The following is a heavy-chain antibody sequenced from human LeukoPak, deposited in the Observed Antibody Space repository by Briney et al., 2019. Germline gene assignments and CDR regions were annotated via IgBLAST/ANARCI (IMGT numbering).Heavy chain of an antibody. Sequence: GGSLRLSCAASGFTFSNYWMHWVRQAPGKGLVWVSRIKTDVSSTDYADSVKGRFTISRDNAKNTLYLQMNSLRAEDTAVYYCARDLDGYRSGNGAWGQGTLFTLSS. V-gene: IGHV3-74*01. J-gene: IGHJ5*02. CDR2: IKTDVSST. CDR1: GFTFSNYW. D-gene: IGHD5-12*01. CDR3: ARDLDGYRSGNGA.